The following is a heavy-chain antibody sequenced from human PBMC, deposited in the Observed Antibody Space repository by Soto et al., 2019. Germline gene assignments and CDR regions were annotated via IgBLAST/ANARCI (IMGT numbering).Heavy chain of an antibody. D-gene: IGHD3-22*01. CDR1: GGSISSGGYY. Sequence: SETLSLTCTVSGGSISSGGYYWSWIRQHPGKGLEWIGYVYYSGSTYYNPSLKSRVTISVDTSKNQFSLKLSSVTAADTAVYYCATTVPPRSDYYDSSGYPDAFDIWGQGTMVTVSS. CDR2: VYYSGST. J-gene: IGHJ3*02. CDR3: ATTVPPRSDYYDSSGYPDAFDI. V-gene: IGHV4-31*03.